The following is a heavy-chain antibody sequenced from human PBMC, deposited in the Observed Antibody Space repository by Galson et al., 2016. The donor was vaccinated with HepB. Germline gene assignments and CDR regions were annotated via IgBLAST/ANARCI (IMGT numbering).Heavy chain of an antibody. Sequence: SLRLSCAASGFTFSSYAMTWVRQAPGKGLEWVSSMSGSGGTTYYADSVKGRFTISRDNSKNTLYLQMNGLRAEDTAIYFCAKDPPIVGAMYYLDYWGQGTLVTVSS. CDR1: GFTFSSYA. V-gene: IGHV3-23*01. CDR3: AKDPPIVGAMYYLDY. CDR2: MSGSGGTT. D-gene: IGHD1-26*01. J-gene: IGHJ4*02.